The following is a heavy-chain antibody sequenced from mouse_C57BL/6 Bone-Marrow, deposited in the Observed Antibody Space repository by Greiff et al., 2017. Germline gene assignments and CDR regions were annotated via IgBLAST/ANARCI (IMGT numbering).Heavy chain of an antibody. CDR3: ARGRYCDV. Sequence: EVQLVESGPGLVKPSQSLSLTCSVTGYSITSGYYWNWIRQFPGNKLEWMGYISYDGSNNYNPSLKNRISITRDTSKNQFFLKLNSVTTEDTATYYCARGRYCDVWGTGTTVTVSS. V-gene: IGHV3-6*01. J-gene: IGHJ1*03. CDR2: ISYDGSN. CDR1: GYSITSGYY.